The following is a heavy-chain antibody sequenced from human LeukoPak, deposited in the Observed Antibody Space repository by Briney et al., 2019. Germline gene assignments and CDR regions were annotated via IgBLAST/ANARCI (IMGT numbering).Heavy chain of an antibody. D-gene: IGHD4-17*01. CDR1: GGSFSGYY. CDR2: INHSGST. V-gene: IGHV4-34*01. J-gene: IGHJ4*02. Sequence: SETLSLTCAVYGGSFSGYYWSWIRQPPGKGLEWIGEINHSGSTNYNPSLKSRVTISVDTSKNQFSLKLSSVTAADTAVYYCARFDYGDKRDKSYFDYWGQGTLVTVSS. CDR3: ARFDYGDKRDKSYFDY.